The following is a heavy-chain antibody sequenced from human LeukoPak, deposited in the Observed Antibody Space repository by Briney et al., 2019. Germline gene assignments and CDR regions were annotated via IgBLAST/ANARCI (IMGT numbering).Heavy chain of an antibody. D-gene: IGHD3-10*01. CDR1: GFTFDDYG. CDR3: ARGSDYYGSGRGDFDY. CDR2: INWNGGST. Sequence: GGSLRLSCAASGFTFDDYGMSWVRQAPGKVLEWVSGINWNGGSTGYADSVKGRFTISRDNAKNSLYLQMNSLRAEDTALYYCARGSDYYGSGRGDFDYWGQGTLVTVSS. J-gene: IGHJ4*02. V-gene: IGHV3-20*04.